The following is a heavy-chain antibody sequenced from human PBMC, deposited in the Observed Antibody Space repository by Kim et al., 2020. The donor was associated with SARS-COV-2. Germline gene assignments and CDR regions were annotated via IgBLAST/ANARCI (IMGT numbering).Heavy chain of an antibody. Sequence: SETLSLTCTVSGGSISSSSYYWGWIRQPPGKGLEWIGSIYYSGSTYYNPSLKSRVTISVDTSKNQFSLKLSSVTAADTAVYYCARGSSWNARGTVLDPWGQGTLVTVSS. CDR3: ARGSSWNARGTVLDP. CDR1: GGSISSSSYY. V-gene: IGHV4-39*07. CDR2: IYYSGST. J-gene: IGHJ5*02. D-gene: IGHD1-20*01.